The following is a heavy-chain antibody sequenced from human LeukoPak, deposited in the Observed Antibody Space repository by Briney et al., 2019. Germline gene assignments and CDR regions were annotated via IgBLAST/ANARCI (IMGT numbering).Heavy chain of an antibody. D-gene: IGHD4-17*01. CDR3: AKDRGNRDYLFDY. Sequence: PGGSLRLSCAASGFTFSSYDMSWVRQAPGKGLERVSTIIGSGGNTYYADSVKGRFTISRDSSKDTLYLQMNSLRAEDTAVYYCAKDRGNRDYLFDYWGQGTLVTVSS. J-gene: IGHJ4*02. CDR2: IIGSGGNT. V-gene: IGHV3-23*01. CDR1: GFTFSSYD.